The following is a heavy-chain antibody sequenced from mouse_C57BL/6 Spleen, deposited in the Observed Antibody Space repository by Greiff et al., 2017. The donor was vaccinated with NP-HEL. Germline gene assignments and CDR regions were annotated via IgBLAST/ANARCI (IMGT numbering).Heavy chain of an antibody. V-gene: IGHV1-85*01. J-gene: IGHJ2*01. D-gene: IGHD1-1*01. Sequence: VMLVESGPELVKPGASVKLSCKASGYTFTSYDINWVKQRPGQGLEWIGWIYPRDGSTKYNEKFKGKATLTVDTSSSTAYMELHSLTSEDSAVYFCARVKDYYGSSYDFDYWGQGTTLTVSS. CDR2: IYPRDGST. CDR1: GYTFTSYD. CDR3: ARVKDYYGSSYDFDY.